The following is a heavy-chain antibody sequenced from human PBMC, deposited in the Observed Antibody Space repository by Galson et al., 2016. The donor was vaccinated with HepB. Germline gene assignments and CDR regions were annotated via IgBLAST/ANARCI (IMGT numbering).Heavy chain of an antibody. CDR1: GYSFNTYW. J-gene: IGHJ3*02. V-gene: IGHV5-51*01. CDR3: ARRRGQNDPFEI. Sequence: QSGAEVKKPGESLKISCEGSGYSFNTYWIGWVRQMSGKGLEWMGIIYPGDSDTRYSPSFQGQVTISSDRSITTAYLKWISLKASDSAMYYCARRRGQNDPFEIWGPGTMVTVSS. CDR2: IYPGDSDT.